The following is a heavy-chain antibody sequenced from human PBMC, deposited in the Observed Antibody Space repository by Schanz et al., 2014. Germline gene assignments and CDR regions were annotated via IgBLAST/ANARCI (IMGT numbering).Heavy chain of an antibody. V-gene: IGHV3-11*01. CDR2: ISDSGDST. J-gene: IGHJ4*02. Sequence: QVQLVDSGGGLVKPGGSLRLSCAASGFTFSDYYMTWIRQAPGKGLEWVSDISDSGDSTHYADSVKGRFAISRDNAKTSMCLQMNSLSSEDTAVYYCAKVARAATYLDSWGLGTLVTVSS. CDR1: GFTFSDYY. D-gene: IGHD2-15*01. CDR3: AKVARAATYLDS.